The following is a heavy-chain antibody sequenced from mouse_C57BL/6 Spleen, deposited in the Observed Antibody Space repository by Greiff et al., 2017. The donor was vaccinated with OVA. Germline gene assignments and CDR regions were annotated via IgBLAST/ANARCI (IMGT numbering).Heavy chain of an antibody. V-gene: IGHV1-64*01. CDR3: AKEGNYDYFAWFAY. D-gene: IGHD2-4*01. CDR1: GYTFTSYW. Sequence: QVQLKQPGAELVKPGASVKLSCKASGYTFTSYWMHWVKQRPGQGLEWIGMIHPNSGSTNYNEKFKSKATLTVDKSSSTAYMQLSSLTSEDSAVYYCAKEGNYDYFAWFAYWGQGTLVTVSA. CDR2: IHPNSGST. J-gene: IGHJ3*01.